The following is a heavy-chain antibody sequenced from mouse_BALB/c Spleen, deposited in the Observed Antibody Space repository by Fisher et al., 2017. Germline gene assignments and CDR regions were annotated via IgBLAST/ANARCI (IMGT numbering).Heavy chain of an antibody. Sequence: KFKGKATFTADTFSNTAYMQLSSLTSEDSAVYYCARSLLWLRRAMDYWGQGTSVTVSS. CDR3: ARSLLWLRRAMDY. D-gene: IGHD2-9*01. V-gene: IGHV1-9*01. J-gene: IGHJ4*01.